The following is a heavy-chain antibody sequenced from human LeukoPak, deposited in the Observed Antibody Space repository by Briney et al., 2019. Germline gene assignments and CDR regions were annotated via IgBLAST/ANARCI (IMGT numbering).Heavy chain of an antibody. V-gene: IGHV1-2*02. J-gene: IGHJ4*02. D-gene: IGHD6-6*01. CDR3: ARDEDSSSPD. Sequence: ASVKVSCKASGYTFTSYDINWVRQAPGQGLEWMGWINPNSGGTNYAQKFQGRVTMTRDTSISTAYMELSRLRSDDTAVYYCARDEDSSSPDWGQGALVTVSS. CDR1: GYTFTSYD. CDR2: INPNSGGT.